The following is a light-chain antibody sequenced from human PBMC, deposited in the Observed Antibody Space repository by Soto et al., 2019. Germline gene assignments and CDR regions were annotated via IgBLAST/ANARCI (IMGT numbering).Light chain of an antibody. CDR3: RQYGSSPLFT. CDR2: GAS. J-gene: IGKJ3*01. CDR1: QSVSSSY. Sequence: EIVLKQSPGTLSLSPGERATLSCRASQSVSSSYLAWYQQKPGQAPRLLIYGASSRATGIPDRFSGSGSGTDFTLTISRLEPEDFAVYYCRQYGSSPLFTFGPGTKVDI. V-gene: IGKV3-20*01.